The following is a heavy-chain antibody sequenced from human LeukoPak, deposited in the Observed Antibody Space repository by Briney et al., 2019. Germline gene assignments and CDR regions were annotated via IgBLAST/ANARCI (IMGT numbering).Heavy chain of an antibody. Sequence: PSETLSLTCTVSGGSISSSNYHWGWIRQPPGKGLEWIGSIYYTGTTYYSPSLRSRLTMSVETSKNQFSLKLSSVTAADTAVYYCVREITMTVVVDRGQGTLVTVSS. V-gene: IGHV4-39*07. D-gene: IGHD3-22*01. J-gene: IGHJ4*02. CDR3: VREITMTVVVD. CDR1: GGSISSSNYH. CDR2: IYYTGTT.